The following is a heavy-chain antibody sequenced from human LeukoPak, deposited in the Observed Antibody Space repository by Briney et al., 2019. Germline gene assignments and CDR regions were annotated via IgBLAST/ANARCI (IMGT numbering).Heavy chain of an antibody. D-gene: IGHD3-22*01. J-gene: IGHJ4*02. CDR2: ISSSSSYI. V-gene: IGHV3-21*01. Sequence: PGGSLRLSCAASGFTFSSYSMNWVRQAPGKGLEWVSSISSSSSYIYYADSVKGRFTTSRDNAKNSLYLQMNSLRAEDTAVYYCARDPENHDSSGYYYEPDYWGQGTLVTVSS. CDR3: ARDPENHDSSGYYYEPDY. CDR1: GFTFSSYS.